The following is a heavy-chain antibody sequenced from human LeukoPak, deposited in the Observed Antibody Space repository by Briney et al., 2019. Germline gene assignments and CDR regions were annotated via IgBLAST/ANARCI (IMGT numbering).Heavy chain of an antibody. Sequence: SETLSLTCSVSGFSISSGYFWGWIRQPPGKGLEWIGRIYHSGSTYYDPSLKSRVTISVDMSTNQFSLKLTSVTAADTAVYYCVRAREPLVYTYYFDYWGQGTLVTVSS. CDR3: VRAREPLVYTYYFDY. CDR2: IYHSGST. V-gene: IGHV4-38-2*02. D-gene: IGHD1-14*01. J-gene: IGHJ4*02. CDR1: GFSISSGYF.